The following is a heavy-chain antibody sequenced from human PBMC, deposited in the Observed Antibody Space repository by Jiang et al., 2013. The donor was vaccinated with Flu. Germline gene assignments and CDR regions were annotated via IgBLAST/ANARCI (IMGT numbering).Heavy chain of an antibody. J-gene: IGHJ4*02. V-gene: IGHV3-23*01. D-gene: IGHD1-26*01. Sequence: RLSCAASGFTFSSYAMSWVRQAPGKGLEWVSAISGSGGSTYYADSVKGRFTISRDNAKNSLYLQMNSLGAEDTAVYYCARGGSYYDYWGQGTLVTVSS. CDR2: ISGSGGST. CDR1: GFTFSSYA. CDR3: ARGGSYYDY.